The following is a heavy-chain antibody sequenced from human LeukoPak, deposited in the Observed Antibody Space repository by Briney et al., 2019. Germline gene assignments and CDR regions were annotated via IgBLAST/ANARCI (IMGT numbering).Heavy chain of an antibody. CDR3: ARDPIATSYYFDY. J-gene: IGHJ4*02. V-gene: IGHV3-33*01. D-gene: IGHD2-15*01. CDR1: GFTFSSYG. CDR2: IWYDGSNK. Sequence: GGSLRLSCAASGFTFSSYGMHWVRQAPGKGLEWVAVIWYDGSNKYYAGSVKGRFTISRDNSKNTLYLQMNSLRAEDTAVYYCARDPIATSYYFDYWGQGTLVTVSS.